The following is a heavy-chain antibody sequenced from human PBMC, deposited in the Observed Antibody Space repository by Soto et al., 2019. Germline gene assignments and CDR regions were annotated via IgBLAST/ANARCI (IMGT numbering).Heavy chain of an antibody. V-gene: IGHV3-30*18. J-gene: IGHJ6*02. CDR2: ISYEGSNK. CDR1: GFTFSTYV. Sequence: PVGSLRLSCAASGFTFSTYVMHWVRQAPGKGLEWVALISYEGSNKYYADSVKGRFTISRDNSKNTLYLQMNSLRAEDTALYYCAKDAVIGSGSYGMDVWGQGTTVTVSS. D-gene: IGHD3-10*01. CDR3: AKDAVIGSGSYGMDV.